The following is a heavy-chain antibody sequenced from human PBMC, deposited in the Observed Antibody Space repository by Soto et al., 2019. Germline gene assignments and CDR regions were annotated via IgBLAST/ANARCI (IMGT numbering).Heavy chain of an antibody. D-gene: IGHD3-10*01. Sequence: GGSLRLSCAASGFTFSSYAMHWVRQAPGKGLEWVAFISYDESNKYYADSLKGRFTVSRDNSKSTLYLQINSLRTEDTALYYCARNRDNWFDPWGQGTLVTVSS. CDR1: GFTFSSYA. CDR3: ARNRDNWFDP. V-gene: IGHV3-30-3*01. J-gene: IGHJ5*02. CDR2: ISYDESNK.